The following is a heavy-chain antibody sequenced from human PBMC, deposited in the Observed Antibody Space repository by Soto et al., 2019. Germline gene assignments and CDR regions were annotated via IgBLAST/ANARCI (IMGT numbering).Heavy chain of an antibody. V-gene: IGHV4-31*06. CDR2: ISSSGNS. Sequence: TSTVYGDSISSGTHYWNWIRQHPGKGLEWIGYISSSGNSYYSPSLKSRVFMSVDTSKNLFSLKLSSVTAADTAIYYFCGRPTSTYTYF. D-gene: IGHD2-21*01. J-gene: IGHJ4*01. CDR3: CGRPTSTYTYF. CDR1: GDSISSGTHY.